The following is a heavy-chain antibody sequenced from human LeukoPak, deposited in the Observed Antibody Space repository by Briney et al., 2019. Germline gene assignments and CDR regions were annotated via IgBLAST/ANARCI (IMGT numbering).Heavy chain of an antibody. CDR2: IYYTGST. CDR3: AREYYDSSGYYEYTKIFDY. J-gene: IGHJ4*02. D-gene: IGHD3-22*01. V-gene: IGHV4-59*02. CDR1: GGSVSDYY. Sequence: SETLSLTCTVSGGSVSDYYWSWIRQSPGKGLEWIGYIYYTGSTSYNPSLRSRVTMSADTSKNQFSLKLSSVTAADTAIYYCAREYYDSSGYYEYTKIFDYWGQGTLVTVSS.